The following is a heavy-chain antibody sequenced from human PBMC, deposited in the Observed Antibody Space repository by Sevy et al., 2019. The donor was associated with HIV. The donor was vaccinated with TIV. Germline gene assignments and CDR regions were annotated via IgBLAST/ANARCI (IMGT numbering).Heavy chain of an antibody. D-gene: IGHD3-22*01. CDR1: GYTFTDYF. CDR2: INPNSGRT. CDR3: ASLSGYYYDSSRYYNTDAFDI. J-gene: IGHJ3*02. Sequence: ASVKVSCKASGYTFTDYFMHWVRQAPGQGLEWMGWINPNSGRTNYAQRFRGRVTMTRDTSISTAYMELSRLRSDDTAVYYCASLSGYYYDSSRYYNTDAFDIWGQGTMVTVSS. V-gene: IGHV1-2*02.